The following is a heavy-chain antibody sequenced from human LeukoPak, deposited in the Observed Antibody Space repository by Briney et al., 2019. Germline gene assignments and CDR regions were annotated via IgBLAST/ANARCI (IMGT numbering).Heavy chain of an antibody. V-gene: IGHV4-39*01. Sequence: SETLSLTCTVSGGSIRSSYYYWGWIRQPPGKGLEWIGSIYDSGSTYYNPSLKSRVTISVDTSKNQFSLKLNSVTAADTAVYYCARGGAPYSGSYYQLYFQHWGQGTLVTVSS. CDR1: GGSIRSSYYY. D-gene: IGHD1-26*01. J-gene: IGHJ1*01. CDR2: IYDSGST. CDR3: ARGGAPYSGSYYQLYFQH.